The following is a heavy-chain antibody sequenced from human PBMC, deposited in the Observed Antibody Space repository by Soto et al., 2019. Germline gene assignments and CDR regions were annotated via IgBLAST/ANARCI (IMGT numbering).Heavy chain of an antibody. Sequence: QLQLQESGPGLVKSSETLSLTCTVSGGSIRTSTYSWGWIRQPPGKGLEWIGSIFYSGTTYYNPSLKRRVTISVDTSKNQFSLKLNSVTAADTAVYYCARHYNWKLNSWGQGSLLTVSS. V-gene: IGHV4-39*01. D-gene: IGHD1-20*01. CDR3: ARHYNWKLNS. J-gene: IGHJ4*02. CDR2: IFYSGTT. CDR1: GGSIRTSTYS.